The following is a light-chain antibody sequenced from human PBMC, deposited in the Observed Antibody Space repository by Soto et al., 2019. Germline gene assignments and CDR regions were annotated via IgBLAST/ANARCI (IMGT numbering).Light chain of an antibody. CDR1: HDVSNY. Sequence: DIQMTQSPSSLSASVGDRVTITCQASHDVSNYLNWYRQEPGKAKSLLIYDASVLETGVPSRLSGSGSGTDFNSTITRLQPEDSATYFCQQYNDLTLTFGGGTKVDIX. J-gene: IGKJ4*01. V-gene: IGKV1-33*01. CDR3: QQYNDLTLT. CDR2: DAS.